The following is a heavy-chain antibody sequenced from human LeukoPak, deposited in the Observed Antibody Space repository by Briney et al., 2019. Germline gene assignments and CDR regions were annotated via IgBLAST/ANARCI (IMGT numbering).Heavy chain of an antibody. V-gene: IGHV3-23*01. Sequence: GGSLRLSCAASGFTFGTYAMNWVRQAPGKGLEWVSGILASGSTTYYAHSVKGRFTISRDNSKNTLYLQMNSLRAEDTAIYCAKDRVPDGRWNFDFWGQGTLVTVSS. CDR3: AKDRVPDGRWNFDF. CDR1: GFTFGTYA. CDR2: ILASGSTT. J-gene: IGHJ4*02. D-gene: IGHD1-1*01.